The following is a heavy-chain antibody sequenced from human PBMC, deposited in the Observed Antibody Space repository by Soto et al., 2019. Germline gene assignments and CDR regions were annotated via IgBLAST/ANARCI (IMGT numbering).Heavy chain of an antibody. D-gene: IGHD3-22*01. Sequence: VGCLRFSCAASGFTFSDHYIAWVRQAPGKGLEWVGRSRDKAQGYTTQYAASVKGRFTTSRNDSKNSVYLQMNSLKTEDTAVYYCVRATYDSDTSGYTRCLDYWRRGTLVSV. CDR1: GFTFSDHY. J-gene: IGHJ4*02. CDR2: SRDKAQGYTT. CDR3: VRATYDSDTSGYTRCLDY. V-gene: IGHV3-72*01.